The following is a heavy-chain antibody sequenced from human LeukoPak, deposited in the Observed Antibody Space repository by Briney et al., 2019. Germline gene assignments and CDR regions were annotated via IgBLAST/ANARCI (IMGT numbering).Heavy chain of an antibody. Sequence: GGSLRLSCAASGFTFSSYAMSWVRQAPGKGLEGVSAISGSGGSTYYADSVKGRFTISRDTSKNTLYLQMNSLRAEDTAVYYCAKDPTWGADYYYYYMDVWGKGTTVTVSS. CDR3: AKDPTWGADYYYYYMDV. D-gene: IGHD1-26*01. V-gene: IGHV3-23*01. CDR1: GFTFSSYA. J-gene: IGHJ6*03. CDR2: ISGSGGST.